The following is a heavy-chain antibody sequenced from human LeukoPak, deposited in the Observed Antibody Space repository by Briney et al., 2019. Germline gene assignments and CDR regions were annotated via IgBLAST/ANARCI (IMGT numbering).Heavy chain of an antibody. Sequence: SVKVSCKASGGTFSSYAISWVRQAPGQGLEWMGGIIPIFGTANYAQKSQGRVAITTDESTSTAYMELSSLRSEDTAVYYCARDLGLERPPYYYYYYMDVWGKGTTVTVSS. D-gene: IGHD1-1*01. CDR2: IIPIFGTA. CDR1: GGTFSSYA. V-gene: IGHV1-69*05. J-gene: IGHJ6*03. CDR3: ARDLGLERPPYYYYYYMDV.